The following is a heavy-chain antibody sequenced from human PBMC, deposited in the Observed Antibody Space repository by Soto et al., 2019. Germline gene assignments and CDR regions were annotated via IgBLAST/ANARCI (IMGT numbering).Heavy chain of an antibody. CDR3: ARDLNYYGASGYYSFGFRN. J-gene: IGHJ4*02. CDR1: GGSISSYY. V-gene: IGHV4-59*01. CDR2: IYYSGST. D-gene: IGHD3-22*01. Sequence: QVQLQESGPGLVKPSETLSLTCTVSGGSISSYYWSWIRQPPGKGLEWIGYIYYSGSTNYNPSLKSRVTISVDTSKNQFSLKLSSVTAADTAVYYCARDLNYYGASGYYSFGFRNWGQGTLVTVSS.